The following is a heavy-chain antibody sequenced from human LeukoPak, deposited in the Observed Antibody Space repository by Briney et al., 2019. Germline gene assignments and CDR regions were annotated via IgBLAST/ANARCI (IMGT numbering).Heavy chain of an antibody. J-gene: IGHJ6*03. CDR3: AREGLVTGTFNYYYYMDV. Sequence: KPPQTLSLTCAISGDSVSSNSAAWNWIRQSPSRGLEWLGRTYYRSKWYNDYAVSVKSRITINPDTSKNQFSLQLNSVTPEDTAVYYCAREGLVTGTFNYYYYMDVWGKGTTVTVSS. V-gene: IGHV6-1*01. D-gene: IGHD1-7*01. CDR2: TYYRSKWYN. CDR1: GDSVSSNSAA.